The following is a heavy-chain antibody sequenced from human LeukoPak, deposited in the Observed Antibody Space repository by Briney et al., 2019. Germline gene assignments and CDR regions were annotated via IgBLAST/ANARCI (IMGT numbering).Heavy chain of an antibody. J-gene: IGHJ6*03. CDR2: MNPNSGNT. Sequence: ASVKVSCKASGGTFSSYAINWVRQATGQGLEWMGWMNPNSGNTGYAQKFQGRVTVTRNTSISTAYMELRSLRSEDTAVYYCARASRPAHYYMDVWGKGTTVTVSS. V-gene: IGHV1-8*03. CDR1: GGTFSSYA. CDR3: ARASRPAHYYMDV.